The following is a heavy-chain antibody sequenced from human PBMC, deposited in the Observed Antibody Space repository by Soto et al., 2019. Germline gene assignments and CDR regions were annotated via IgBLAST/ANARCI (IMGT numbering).Heavy chain of an antibody. D-gene: IGHD6-6*01. J-gene: IGHJ6*02. V-gene: IGHV5-51*01. CDR1: GYSFTKYW. Sequence: GESLKISCKGSGYSFTKYWIGWVRQMPGKGLEWMAIIYPDESDTRYSPSFQGQVTISADKSISTAYLQWSSLKASDTAVYFCARQHSTSFDYYGLDVWDQGTPVTVSS. CDR3: ARQHSTSFDYYGLDV. CDR2: IYPDESDT.